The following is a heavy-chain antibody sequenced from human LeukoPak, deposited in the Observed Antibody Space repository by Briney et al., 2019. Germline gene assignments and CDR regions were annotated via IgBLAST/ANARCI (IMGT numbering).Heavy chain of an antibody. CDR1: GYSISSGYY. D-gene: IGHD6-19*01. CDR3: ARRVTGAVALMDV. V-gene: IGHV4-38-2*02. Sequence: SETLSLTCTVSGYSISSGYYWGWIRQPPGKGLEWIGSIYHSGSTYYNPSLKSRVTISVDTSKNQFSLKLSSVTAADTAVYYCARRVTGAVALMDVWGQGTTVTVSS. J-gene: IGHJ6*02. CDR2: IYHSGST.